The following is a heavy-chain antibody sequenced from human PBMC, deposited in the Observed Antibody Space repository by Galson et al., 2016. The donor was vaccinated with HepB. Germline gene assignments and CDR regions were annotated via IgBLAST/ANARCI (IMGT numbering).Heavy chain of an antibody. Sequence: LRLSCAASGFPFSSNWMHWVRQARGKGLMWVSRITYDASGTSYADSVKGRFTISRDNSRNTVYVQINSLRAEDTAIDYCTMISWSTSSGSGFWGQGTRVTVSS. V-gene: IGHV3-74*01. CDR3: TMISWSTSSGSGF. D-gene: IGHD3-22*01. CDR1: GFPFSSNW. J-gene: IGHJ4*02. CDR2: ITYDASGT.